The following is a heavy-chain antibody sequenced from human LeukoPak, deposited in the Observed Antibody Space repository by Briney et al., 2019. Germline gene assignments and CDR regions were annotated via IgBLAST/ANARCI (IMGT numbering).Heavy chain of an antibody. D-gene: IGHD1-1*01. Sequence: GGSLRLSCAASVFSFSSLGMSWVRQAPGKGLEWVSSIGKNGANTYYADSVKGRFTVSTDNSKNTLYLQVNSLTAEDTAVYYCAKSPGYWTHDYWGQGILVTVSS. CDR2: IGKNGANT. V-gene: IGHV3-23*01. CDR1: VFSFSSLG. J-gene: IGHJ4*02. CDR3: AKSPGYWTHDY.